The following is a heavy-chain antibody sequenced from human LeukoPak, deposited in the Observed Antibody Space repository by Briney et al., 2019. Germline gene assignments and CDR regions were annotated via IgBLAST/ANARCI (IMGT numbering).Heavy chain of an antibody. CDR3: AKQAGYSSSWLNAFDI. D-gene: IGHD6-13*01. V-gene: IGHV3-23*01. CDR2: ISGSGGST. J-gene: IGHJ3*02. Sequence: PGGSLRLSCAASGFTFSSYAMSWVRQAPGKGLEWVSAISGSGGSTYYADSVKGRFTISRDNSKNTLYLQMSSLRAEDTAVYYCAKQAGYSSSWLNAFDIWGQGTMVTVSS. CDR1: GFTFSSYA.